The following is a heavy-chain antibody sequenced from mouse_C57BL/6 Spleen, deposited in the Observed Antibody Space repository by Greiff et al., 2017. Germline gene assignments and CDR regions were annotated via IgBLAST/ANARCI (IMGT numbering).Heavy chain of an antibody. J-gene: IGHJ4*01. D-gene: IGHD2-1*01. CDR2: IYPGDGDT. CDR1: GYAFSSSW. V-gene: IGHV1-82*01. Sequence: QVQLQQSGPELVKPGASVKISCKASGYAFSSSWMNWVKQRPGKGLEWIGRIYPGDGDTNYNGKFKGKATLTADKSSSTDYMQLSSLTSEDSAVYFCARIYYGNYGGAMDYWGQGTSVTVSS. CDR3: ARIYYGNYGGAMDY.